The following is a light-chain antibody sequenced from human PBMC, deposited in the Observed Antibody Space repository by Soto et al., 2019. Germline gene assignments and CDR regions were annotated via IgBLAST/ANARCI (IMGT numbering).Light chain of an antibody. J-gene: IGKJ4*01. Sequence: DLQLTQSPSSLSASVGETVTVTCQASQDISVYLNWYQEKPGKAPTLLIYDASNLKTGVPSRFSGLGSGTHFTLTISNLQPEDIATYFCQHYDDVLVTFGGGTKVEI. V-gene: IGKV1-33*01. CDR1: QDISVY. CDR3: QHYDDVLVT. CDR2: DAS.